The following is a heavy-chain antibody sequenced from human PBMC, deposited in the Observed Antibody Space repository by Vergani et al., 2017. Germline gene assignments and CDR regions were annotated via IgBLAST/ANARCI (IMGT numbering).Heavy chain of an antibody. Sequence: EVQLVESGGGLVKPGGSLRLSCAASGFTFSSYSMNWVRQAPGKGLEWVSSISSSSSYTNYADSVKGRFTISRDNAKNSLYLQMNSLRAEDTAVYYCARAAAAVHWGQGTLVTVSS. CDR3: ARAAAAVH. CDR2: ISSSSSYT. J-gene: IGHJ4*02. D-gene: IGHD6-13*01. V-gene: IGHV3-21*01. CDR1: GFTFSSYS.